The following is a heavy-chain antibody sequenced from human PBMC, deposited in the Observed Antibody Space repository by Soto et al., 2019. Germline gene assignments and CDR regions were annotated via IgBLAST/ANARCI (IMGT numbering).Heavy chain of an antibody. J-gene: IGHJ5*02. CDR2: ISSGSSYI. V-gene: IGHV3-21*01. CDR1: GFTFSDYT. D-gene: IGHD6-13*01. Sequence: EVQLVESGGGLVKPGGSLRLSCAASGFTFSDYTMNWVRQAPGKGLEWVSSISSGSSYIYYADSLKGRFTISRDNAKNSLYLQMNSLRAEDTAVYYCVRDLGSSSWPAWGQGTLVTVSS. CDR3: VRDLGSSSWPA.